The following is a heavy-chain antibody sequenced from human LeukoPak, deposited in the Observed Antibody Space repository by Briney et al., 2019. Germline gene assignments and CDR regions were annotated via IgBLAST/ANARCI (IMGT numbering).Heavy chain of an antibody. CDR2: IYPGDSDT. J-gene: IGHJ4*02. CDR3: AGTEDPQLPFDY. D-gene: IGHD2-2*01. CDR1: GYSFTSYW. Sequence: PGESLKISRKASGYSFTSYWSGWVRQMPGKGLEWMGIIYPGDSDTRYSPSFQGQVTISADKSISTAYLQWSSLKASDTAMYYCAGTEDPQLPFDYWGQGTLVTVSS. V-gene: IGHV5-51*03.